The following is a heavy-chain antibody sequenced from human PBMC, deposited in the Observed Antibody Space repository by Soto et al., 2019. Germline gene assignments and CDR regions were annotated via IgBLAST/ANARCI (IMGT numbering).Heavy chain of an antibody. D-gene: IGHD1-26*01. CDR3: AKDRYSGTYPTDFDY. V-gene: IGHV3-30*18. CDR2: ISYDGGNE. J-gene: IGHJ4*02. CDR1: GFTFSSYG. Sequence: QVQLVQSGGCVVQPGRSLRLYCAGSGFTFSSYGIHWVRQAPGKGLEWVALISYDGGNEKYTESVKDRFTISRDDSHNVAYLQMSSLRTEDTAMYYCAKDRYSGTYPTDFDYWGQGSLVTVSS.